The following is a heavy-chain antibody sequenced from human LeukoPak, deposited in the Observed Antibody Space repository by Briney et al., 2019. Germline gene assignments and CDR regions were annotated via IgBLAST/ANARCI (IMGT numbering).Heavy chain of an antibody. Sequence: SETLSITCAVYGGSFSVYYWSWIRQPPGKGLEGIGEVNHSGSTNYDPSLKSRVTISVDTSKNQFSLKLSTVHAADTTVYYCARGVWFGELYRDYWGQGTLVTVSS. CDR3: ARGVWFGELYRDY. CDR1: GGSFSVYY. CDR2: VNHSGST. D-gene: IGHD3-10*01. V-gene: IGHV4-34*01. J-gene: IGHJ4*02.